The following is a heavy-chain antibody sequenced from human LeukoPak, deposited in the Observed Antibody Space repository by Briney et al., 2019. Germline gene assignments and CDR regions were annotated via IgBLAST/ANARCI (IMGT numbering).Heavy chain of an antibody. Sequence: SETLSLTCTVSGGSITSGSYYWSWIRQPAGKGLEWIGRIYTSGSTNYIPSLKSRVTISVDTSKNQFSLKLSSVTAADTAVYYCARADCTNGVCYTSDYWGQGTLVTASS. J-gene: IGHJ4*02. V-gene: IGHV4-61*02. D-gene: IGHD2-8*01. CDR2: IYTSGST. CDR1: GGSITSGSYY. CDR3: ARADCTNGVCYTSDY.